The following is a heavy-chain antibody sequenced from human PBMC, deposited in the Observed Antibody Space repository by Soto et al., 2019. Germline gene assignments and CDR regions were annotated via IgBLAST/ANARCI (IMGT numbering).Heavy chain of an antibody. Sequence: SETLSLTCAVYGGSFSGYYWSWIRQPPGKGLEWIGEINHSGSTNYNPSLKSRVTISVDTSKNQFSLKLSSVTAADTAVYYCARRIVVVVAATLSLDPWGQGTLVTVSS. CDR3: ARRIVVVVAATLSLDP. V-gene: IGHV4-34*01. CDR2: INHSGST. J-gene: IGHJ5*02. D-gene: IGHD2-15*01. CDR1: GGSFSGYY.